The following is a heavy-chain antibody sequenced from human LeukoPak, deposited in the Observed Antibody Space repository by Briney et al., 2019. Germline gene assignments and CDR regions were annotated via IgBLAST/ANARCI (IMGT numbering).Heavy chain of an antibody. V-gene: IGHV3-23*01. D-gene: IGHD1-26*01. CDR3: AKDPTGATPQDAFDI. Sequence: GGSLRLSCVASGLTFSSHAMTWVRQAPGKGLEWVSGITGSGGSTYYAESVKGRFTISRDNSKNTLYLQMNSLRAEDTAVYYCAKDPTGATPQDAFDIWGQGTMVTVSS. J-gene: IGHJ3*02. CDR2: ITGSGGST. CDR1: GLTFSSHA.